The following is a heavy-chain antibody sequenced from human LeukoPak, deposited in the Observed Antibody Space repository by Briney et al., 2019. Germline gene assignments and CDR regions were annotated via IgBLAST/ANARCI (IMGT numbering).Heavy chain of an antibody. CDR1: GFTFSSYS. V-gene: IGHV3-21*01. CDR2: ISSSSSYI. CDR3: AKDRSSSNWYYFDY. D-gene: IGHD6-13*01. Sequence: GGSLRLSCAASGFTFSSYSMNGVRQAPGKGLEWVSSISSSSSYIYYADSVKGRFTISRHNAKNSLYLQMNSLRPEDTAVYYCAKDRSSSNWYYFDYWGQGTLVSVCS. J-gene: IGHJ4*02.